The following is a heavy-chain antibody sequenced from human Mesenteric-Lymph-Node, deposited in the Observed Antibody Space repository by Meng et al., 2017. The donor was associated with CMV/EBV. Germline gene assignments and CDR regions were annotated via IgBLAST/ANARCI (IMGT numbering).Heavy chain of an antibody. CDR3: ARGLNWGPPLDY. D-gene: IGHD7-27*01. V-gene: IGHV4-4*02. J-gene: IGHJ4*02. CDR2: ISYYGST. Sequence: SETMSLTCAVSGDSISRNLWWSWVRQPPGKGLEWIGEISYYGSTKYNPSLKSRVTISVDTSKNQFSLKLSSVTAADTAVYYCARGLNWGPPLDYWGQGTLVTVSS. CDR1: GDSISRNLW.